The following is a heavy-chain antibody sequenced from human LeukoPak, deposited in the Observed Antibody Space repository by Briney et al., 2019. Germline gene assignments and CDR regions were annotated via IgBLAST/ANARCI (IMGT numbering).Heavy chain of an antibody. V-gene: IGHV3-64*01. J-gene: IGHJ4*02. CDR1: GFTFSNYA. D-gene: IGHD3-3*01. CDR3: ARARPTALYYDFWSGYHDY. Sequence: GRSLRLSCAASGFTFSNYAMHWVRQAPGKGLEYVSVISNNGGSTYYANSVKGRFTISRDNSKNTLYLQMGSLRAEDMAVYYCARARPTALYYDFWSGYHDYWGQGTLVTVSS. CDR2: ISNNGGST.